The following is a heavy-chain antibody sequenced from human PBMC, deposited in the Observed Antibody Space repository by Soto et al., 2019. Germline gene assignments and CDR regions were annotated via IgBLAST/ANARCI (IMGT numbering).Heavy chain of an antibody. Sequence: GGSLRLSCAASGFTFDDYAMHWVRQAPGKGLEWVSGISWNSGSIGYADSVKGRFTISRDNAKNSLYLQMNSLRAEDTAWYYCAKDILAGTPYWDFDIWGRGTLVTVSS. CDR3: AKDILAGTPYWDFDI. V-gene: IGHV3-9*01. D-gene: IGHD1-1*01. CDR1: GFTFDDYA. CDR2: ISWNSGSI. J-gene: IGHJ2*01.